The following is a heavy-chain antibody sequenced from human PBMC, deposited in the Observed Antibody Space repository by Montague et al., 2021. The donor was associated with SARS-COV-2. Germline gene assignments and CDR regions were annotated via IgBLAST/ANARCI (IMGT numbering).Heavy chain of an antibody. D-gene: IGHD2-2*01. J-gene: IGHJ5*02. CDR1: GGSISSSSYY. CDR3: ARQGDQLLLEYWFDP. V-gene: IGHV4-39*01. CDR2: IYCSGST. Sequence: SETLSLTCTVSGGSISSSSYYWGWIRQPPGKGLEWIGSIYCSGSTHYNPSLTSRVTISVDTSKNQFSLKLSSVTAADTAVYYCARQGDQLLLEYWFDPWGQGTLVTVSS.